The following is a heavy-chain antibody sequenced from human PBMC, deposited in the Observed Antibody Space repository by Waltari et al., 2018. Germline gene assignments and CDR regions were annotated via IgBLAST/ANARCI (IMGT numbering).Heavy chain of an antibody. J-gene: IGHJ5*02. V-gene: IGHV4-39*07. CDR3: ARLKGQRLRGRRWFDP. D-gene: IGHD4-17*01. CDR1: GGSISSSSYY. Sequence: QLQLQESGPGLVKPSETLSLTCTVSGGSISSSSYYWGWIRQPPGKGLEWIGSIYYSGSTYYNPSLKSRVTISVDTSKNQFSLKLSSVTAADTAVYYCARLKGQRLRGRRWFDPWGQGTLVTVSS. CDR2: IYYSGST.